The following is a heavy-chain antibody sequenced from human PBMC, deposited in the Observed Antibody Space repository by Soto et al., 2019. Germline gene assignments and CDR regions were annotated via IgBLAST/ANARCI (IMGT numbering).Heavy chain of an antibody. Sequence: EVQLLESGGGLVQPGGSLRLSCAASGFTFSSYAMSWVRQAPGKGLEWVSAISGSGGSTYYADSVKGRFTISRDNSKNTLYLQMDCLGADDSAVYYCANRSEGDYYDSNGYPPPAFDNWGEGTMVAVST. J-gene: IGHJ3*02. V-gene: IGHV3-23*01. CDR1: GFTFSSYA. D-gene: IGHD3-22*01. CDR2: ISGSGGST. CDR3: ANRSEGDYYDSNGYPPPAFDN.